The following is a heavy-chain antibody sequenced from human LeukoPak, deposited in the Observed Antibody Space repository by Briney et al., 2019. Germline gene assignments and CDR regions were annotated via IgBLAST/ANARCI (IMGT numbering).Heavy chain of an antibody. J-gene: IGHJ3*02. V-gene: IGHV3-23*01. Sequence: GGPLRLSCAASGFTFSSYAMSWVRQAPGKGLEWVSAISGSGGSTYYADSVKDRFTISRDNSKNTLYLQMNSLRAEDTAVYYCAKAGSGSGSYAFDIWGQGTMVTVSS. CDR1: GFTFSSYA. D-gene: IGHD3-10*01. CDR3: AKAGSGSGSYAFDI. CDR2: ISGSGGST.